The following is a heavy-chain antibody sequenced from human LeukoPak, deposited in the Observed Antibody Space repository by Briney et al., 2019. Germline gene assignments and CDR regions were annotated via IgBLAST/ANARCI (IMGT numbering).Heavy chain of an antibody. CDR2: FSGSGSST. Sequence: PAETLTLSCAASGFTFSSCAINWVRHPPPQGLERVSTFSGSGSSTYCADSVKGRFTISRDNSKNPLYLQMNRLRAEDTAVYYSAHASCTSYSCYADYWGQGPLVTVSS. CDR1: GFTFSSCA. CDR3: AHASCTSYSCYADY. D-gene: IGHD2-2*01. J-gene: IGHJ4*02. V-gene: IGHV3-23*01.